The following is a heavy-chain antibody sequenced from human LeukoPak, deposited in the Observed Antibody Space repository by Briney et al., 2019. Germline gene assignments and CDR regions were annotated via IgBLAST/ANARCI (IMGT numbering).Heavy chain of an antibody. V-gene: IGHV1-24*01. CDR3: ATDLPSKYYYDSSGE. D-gene: IGHD3-22*01. CDR2: FDPEDGET. J-gene: IGHJ4*02. Sequence: ASVKVSCKVSGYTLTELSMHWVRQAPGKGLEWMGGFDPEDGETIYAQKFQGRVTMTEDTSTDTAYMELSSLRSEDTAVYYCATDLPSKYYYDSSGEWGQGTLVNVSS. CDR1: GYTLTELS.